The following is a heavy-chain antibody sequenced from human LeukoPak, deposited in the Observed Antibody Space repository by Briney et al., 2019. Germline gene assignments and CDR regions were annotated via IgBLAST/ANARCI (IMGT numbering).Heavy chain of an antibody. V-gene: IGHV3-33*08. CDR1: GFTFSGYG. CDR2: IWYDGSEK. Sequence: GGSLRLSCAASGFTFSGYGMHWVRQAPGKGLEWVAVIWYDGSEKYYADSVKGRFIISRDNSKNMLYLQMNSLRADDTAVYYCARWGNNKILDYWGQGTLVTVSS. D-gene: IGHD7-27*01. J-gene: IGHJ4*02. CDR3: ARWGNNKILDY.